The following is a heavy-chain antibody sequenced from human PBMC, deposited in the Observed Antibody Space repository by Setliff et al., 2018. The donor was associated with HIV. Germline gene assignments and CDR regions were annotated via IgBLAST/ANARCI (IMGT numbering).Heavy chain of an antibody. V-gene: IGHV4-59*08. J-gene: IGHJ3*02. D-gene: IGHD1-26*01. CDR1: GGSISNSY. Sequence: PSETLSLTCTVSGGSISNSYWTWIRQPPGKGLEWIGYIYTSGSTNYNPSLKSRVTISLDTSRTQFSLRLSSVTAADTAVYYCARHSPNVGVRGDAFDIWGQGTVVTVS. CDR2: IYTSGST. CDR3: ARHSPNVGVRGDAFDI.